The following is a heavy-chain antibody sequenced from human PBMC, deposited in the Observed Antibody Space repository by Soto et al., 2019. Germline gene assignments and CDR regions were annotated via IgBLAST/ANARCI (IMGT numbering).Heavy chain of an antibody. D-gene: IGHD6-19*01. CDR1: GFTFSNYV. CDR3: AKGWQVRGGQFDY. Sequence: EMQLLESGGNLVQPGGSLRLSWVASGFTFSNYVMSWVRQAPGKGLEWVSGISDSGGTTYSADFVKGRFTTSRDNSKNTLYLQMKSLRAEDTAVYYCAKGWQVRGGQFDYWGQGTLVSVSS. CDR2: ISDSGGTT. V-gene: IGHV3-23*01. J-gene: IGHJ4*02.